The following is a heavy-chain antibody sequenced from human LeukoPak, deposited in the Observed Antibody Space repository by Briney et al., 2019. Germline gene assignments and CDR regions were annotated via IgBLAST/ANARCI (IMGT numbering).Heavy chain of an antibody. CDR1: GYTFTGYY. Sequence: ASVKVSCKASGYTFTGYYMHWVRQAPGQGLEWMGWINPNSGGTNYAQKFQGRVTMTRDTSISTAYMELSRLRSDDTAVYYCARDTGWWGYYYYYMDVWGKGTTVTVSS. V-gene: IGHV1-2*02. J-gene: IGHJ6*03. CDR2: INPNSGGT. D-gene: IGHD2-8*02. CDR3: ARDTGWWGYYYYYMDV.